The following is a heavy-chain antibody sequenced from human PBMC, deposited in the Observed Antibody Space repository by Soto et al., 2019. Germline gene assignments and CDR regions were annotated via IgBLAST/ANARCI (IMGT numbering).Heavy chain of an antibody. CDR3: ARAVDSRLRYFDWSPAPDY. CDR2: IYYSGST. J-gene: IGHJ4*02. D-gene: IGHD3-9*01. CDR1: GGSISSGDYY. V-gene: IGHV4-30-4*01. Sequence: SETLSLTCTVSGGSISSGDYYWSWIRHPPGKGLEWIGYIYYSGSTYYNPSLKSRVTISVDTSKNQFSLKLSSVTAADTAVYYCARAVDSRLRYFDWSPAPDYWGQGTQVTVSS.